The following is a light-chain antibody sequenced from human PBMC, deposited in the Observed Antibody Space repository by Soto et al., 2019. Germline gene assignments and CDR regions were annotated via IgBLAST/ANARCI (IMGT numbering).Light chain of an antibody. CDR3: QQRSNWAIT. Sequence: IVLTQSPATLSLSPGERATLSCRASQSVSSYLAWYQQKPGQAPRLLIYDASNRATGIPARFSGSGSGIDFTLTISSLEPEDFAVYYCQQRSNWAITFGQGTRLEIK. J-gene: IGKJ5*01. V-gene: IGKV3-11*01. CDR1: QSVSSY. CDR2: DAS.